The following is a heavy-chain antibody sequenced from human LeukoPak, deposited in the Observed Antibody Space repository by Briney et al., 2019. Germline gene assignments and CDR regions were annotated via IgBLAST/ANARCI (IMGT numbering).Heavy chain of an antibody. D-gene: IGHD3-3*01. CDR3: AKASWVWSADAAL. V-gene: IGHV3-23*01. Sequence: PVGSLTLSCAASGFTFSSYAMSWVREAPARGLDWVSSLRGNGDTFYADSVKGRFTLSRDESRNTAYLHLNNLRVEDTAIYYCAKASWVWSADAALWGLGTVVTVSS. J-gene: IGHJ4*02. CDR2: LRGNGDT. CDR1: GFTFSSYA.